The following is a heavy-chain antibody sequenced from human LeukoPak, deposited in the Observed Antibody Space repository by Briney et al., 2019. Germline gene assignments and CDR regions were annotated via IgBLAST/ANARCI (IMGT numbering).Heavy chain of an antibody. CDR1: GYTLTELS. CDR3: ATEIRGSQGFDP. J-gene: IGHJ5*02. CDR2: FDPEDGET. D-gene: IGHD1-26*01. Sequence: ASVKVSCKVSGYTLTELSMHWVRQAPGKGLEWMGGFDPEDGETIYAQKFQGRVTMTEDTSTDTAYMELSSLRSEDTAVYYCATEIRGSQGFDPWGQGTLVTVSS. V-gene: IGHV1-24*01.